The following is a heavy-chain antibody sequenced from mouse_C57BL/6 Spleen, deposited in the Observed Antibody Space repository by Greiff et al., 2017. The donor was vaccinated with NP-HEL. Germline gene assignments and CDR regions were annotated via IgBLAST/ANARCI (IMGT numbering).Heavy chain of an antibody. V-gene: IGHV5-17*01. CDR2: ISSGSSTI. CDR1: GFTFSDYG. J-gene: IGHJ3*01. CDR3: ARRIYYGSSYEGWFAY. Sequence: EVQLVESGGGLVKPGGSLKLSCAASGFTFSDYGMHWVRQAPEKGLEWVAYISSGSSTIYYADTVKGRFTISRDNAKNTLFLQMTSLRSEDTAMYYCARRIYYGSSYEGWFAYWGQGTLVTVSA. D-gene: IGHD1-1*01.